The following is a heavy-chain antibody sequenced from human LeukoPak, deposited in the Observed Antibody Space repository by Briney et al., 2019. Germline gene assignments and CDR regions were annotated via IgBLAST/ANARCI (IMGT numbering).Heavy chain of an antibody. CDR2: IYDNGRG. CDR1: GASFGRYF. Sequence: SETLSLTCTVSGASFGRYFWPWIRQPPGKRLEWIGRIYDNGRGKYNPSLKSRVSISLDKTSNKFSLNLTSVTAADTAVYFCARGSLSSTIYYYMDVWGKGTTVSVS. V-gene: IGHV4-4*07. J-gene: IGHJ6*03. D-gene: IGHD2/OR15-2a*01. CDR3: ARGSLSSTIYYYMDV.